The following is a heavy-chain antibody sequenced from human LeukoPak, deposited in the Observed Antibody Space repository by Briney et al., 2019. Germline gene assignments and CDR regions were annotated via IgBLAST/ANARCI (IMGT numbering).Heavy chain of an antibody. Sequence: GRSLRLSCAASGFTFSSYAMHWVRQAPGKGLEWVAVISYDGSNKYYADSVKGRFTISRDNSKNTLYLQMNSLRAEDTAVYYCARDPSLTGPWGFDYWGQGTLVTVSS. V-gene: IGHV3-30*01. D-gene: IGHD7-27*01. CDR1: GFTFSSYA. J-gene: IGHJ4*02. CDR2: ISYDGSNK. CDR3: ARDPSLTGPWGFDY.